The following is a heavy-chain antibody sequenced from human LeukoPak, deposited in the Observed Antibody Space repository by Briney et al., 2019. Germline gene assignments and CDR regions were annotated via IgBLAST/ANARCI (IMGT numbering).Heavy chain of an antibody. Sequence: GASVKVSCKASGYTFTSYYMHWVRQAPGQGLEWMGWINPNSGGTNYAQKFQGRVTMTRDTSISTAYMELSRLRSDDTAVYYCARITDWYDSSGYYYFDYWGQGTLVTVSS. J-gene: IGHJ4*02. CDR2: INPNSGGT. D-gene: IGHD3-22*01. V-gene: IGHV1-2*02. CDR3: ARITDWYDSSGYYYFDY. CDR1: GYTFTSYY.